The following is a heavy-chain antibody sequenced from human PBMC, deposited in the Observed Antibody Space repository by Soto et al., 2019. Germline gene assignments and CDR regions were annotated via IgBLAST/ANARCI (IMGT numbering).Heavy chain of an antibody. D-gene: IGHD3-9*01. CDR2: INHSGCT. CDR1: GGSFSGYY. J-gene: IGHJ6*02. CDR3: ARVRYFDYYGMDV. V-gene: IGHV4-34*01. Sequence: SETLSLTCAVYGGSFSGYYWSWIRQPPGKGLEWIGEINHSGCTNYNPSLKSRVTISVDTSKNRFSLKLSSVTAADTAVYYCARVRYFDYYGMDVWGQGTTVTVSS.